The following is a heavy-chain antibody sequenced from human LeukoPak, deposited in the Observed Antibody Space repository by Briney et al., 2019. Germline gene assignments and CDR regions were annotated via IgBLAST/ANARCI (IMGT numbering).Heavy chain of an antibody. CDR2: ITNSGDKA. CDR1: GFNFIIYA. Sequence: GGSLRLSCAASGFNFIIYAMVWVRQAPGKGPEWVSSITNSGDKAYYADSVKGRFTISRDNPKNTLYLQMNSLRAEDTALYYCAKAEYSFGLDSWGQGTLVTVSS. D-gene: IGHD5-18*01. CDR3: AKAEYSFGLDS. V-gene: IGHV3-23*01. J-gene: IGHJ4*02.